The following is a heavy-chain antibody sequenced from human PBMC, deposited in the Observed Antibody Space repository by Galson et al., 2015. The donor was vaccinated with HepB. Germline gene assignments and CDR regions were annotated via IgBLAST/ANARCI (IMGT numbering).Heavy chain of an antibody. D-gene: IGHD3-22*01. V-gene: IGHV3-33*01. J-gene: IGHJ3*02. CDR3: ARDRRTSSFTMIVVPDAFDI. CDR1: GFTFSSYG. Sequence: SLRLSCATSGFTFSSYGMSWVRQAPGKGLEWVAVIWYDGSNKYYADSVKGRFTISRDNSKNTLYLQMNSLRAEDTAVYYCARDRRTSSFTMIVVPDAFDIWGQGTMVTVSS. CDR2: IWYDGSNK.